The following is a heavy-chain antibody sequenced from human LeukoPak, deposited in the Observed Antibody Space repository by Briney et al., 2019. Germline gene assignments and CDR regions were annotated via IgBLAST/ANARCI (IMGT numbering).Heavy chain of an antibody. V-gene: IGHV3-7*01. CDR2: IKQNGSEK. Sequence: GGSLRLSCAASGFTFSSYWMNWVRQAPGKGLEWVSYIKQNGSEKYYVDSVKGRFTISRDNAKNSLYLQVNSLRAEDTAVYYCARNQRRLDYWGQGTLVTVSS. D-gene: IGHD1-14*01. J-gene: IGHJ4*02. CDR3: ARNQRRLDY. CDR1: GFTFSSYW.